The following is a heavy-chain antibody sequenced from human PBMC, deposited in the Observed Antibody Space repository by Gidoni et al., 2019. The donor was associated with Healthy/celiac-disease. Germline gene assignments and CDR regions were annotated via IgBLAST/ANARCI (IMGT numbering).Heavy chain of an antibody. CDR3: ARGGIYSGYGPQGMDV. CDR2: ISSSSSYI. CDR1: GFTFSSYS. Sequence: EVQLVESGGGLVKPGGSVRLSCAAAGFTFSSYSMNWVRQAPGKGLEWVSSISSSSSYIYYADSVKGRFTISRDNAKNSLYLQMNSLRAEDTAVYYCARGGIYSGYGPQGMDVWGQGTTVTVSS. V-gene: IGHV3-21*01. J-gene: IGHJ6*02. D-gene: IGHD5-12*01.